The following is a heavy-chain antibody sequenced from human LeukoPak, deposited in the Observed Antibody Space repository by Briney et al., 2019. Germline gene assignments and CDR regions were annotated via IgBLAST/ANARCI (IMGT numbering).Heavy chain of an antibody. CDR3: AGAYGSGSRHFDY. CDR1: GYTFTGYY. CDR2: TNPNSGGT. J-gene: IGHJ4*02. D-gene: IGHD3-10*01. Sequence: ASVKVSCKASGYTFTGYYMHWVRQAPGQGLEWMGWTNPNSGGTNYAQKFQGRVTMTRDTSISTAYMELSRLRSDDTAVYYCAGAYGSGSRHFDYWGQGTLVTVSS. V-gene: IGHV1-2*02.